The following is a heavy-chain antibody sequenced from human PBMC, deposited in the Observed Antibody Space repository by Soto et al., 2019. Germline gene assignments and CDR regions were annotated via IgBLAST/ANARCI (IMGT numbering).Heavy chain of an antibody. Sequence: SXRLSCAASGFTFISYAMSWVRQAPGKGLEWVSAISGSGGSTYYADSVKGRFTISRDNSKNTLYLQMNSLRAEDTAVYYCAKDLGSGWYVADYWGQGTLVTVSS. V-gene: IGHV3-23*01. CDR3: AKDLGSGWYVADY. CDR1: GFTFISYA. J-gene: IGHJ4*02. CDR2: ISGSGGST. D-gene: IGHD6-19*01.